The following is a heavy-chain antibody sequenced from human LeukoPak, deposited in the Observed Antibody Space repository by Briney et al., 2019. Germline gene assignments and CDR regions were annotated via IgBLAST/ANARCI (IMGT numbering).Heavy chain of an antibody. CDR1: GFTLSSDW. D-gene: IGHD2-2*01. CDR3: ARGRYSSRSGGYYFDI. Sequence: GGSLRLSCVVSGFTLSSDWMSWVRQAPGKGLEWVANIKKDGIEKYYVESVKGRFTISRDNAKNSLSLQMNSLRAEDTAVYYCARGRYSSRSGGYYFDIWGQGTWSPSPQ. CDR2: IKKDGIEK. V-gene: IGHV3-7*01. J-gene: IGHJ4*02.